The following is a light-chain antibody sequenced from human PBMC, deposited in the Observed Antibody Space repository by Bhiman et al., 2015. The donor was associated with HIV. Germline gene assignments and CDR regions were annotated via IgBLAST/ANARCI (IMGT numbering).Light chain of an antibody. Sequence: QSALTQPASVSGSPGQSLTISCSGTSSDVGTYNYVSWYQQHPGKAPKLMIYDVGNRPSGVSNRFSGSKSGNTASLTISGLQAEDEADYYCSSYTSSNTPLHVLFGGGTKLTVL. J-gene: IGLJ2*01. CDR1: SSDVGTYNY. V-gene: IGLV2-14*03. CDR2: DVG. CDR3: SSYTSSNTPLHVL.